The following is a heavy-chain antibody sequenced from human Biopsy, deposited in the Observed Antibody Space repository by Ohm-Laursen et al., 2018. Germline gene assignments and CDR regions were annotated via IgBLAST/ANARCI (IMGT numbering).Heavy chain of an antibody. CDR3: ARGSNEYGGLYFPH. J-gene: IGHJ1*01. Sequence: GTLSLTCTVSGGSFTGHYWTWIRQPPGKGLEWIGHISHTGYTSYKSSLKSRVTISLDTSRTHFSLRLTSLAAADTAVYYCARGSNEYGGLYFPHWGQGTLVTVSS. CDR1: GGSFTGHY. D-gene: IGHD4-23*01. V-gene: IGHV4-59*11. CDR2: ISHTGYT.